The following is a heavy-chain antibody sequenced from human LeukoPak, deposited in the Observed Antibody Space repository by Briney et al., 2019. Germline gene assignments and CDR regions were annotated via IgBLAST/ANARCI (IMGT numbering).Heavy chain of an antibody. J-gene: IGHJ6*03. CDR2: ISTYSGNT. CDR1: GYTFTSYG. CDR3: AREPSVASFYYSYYMDV. Sequence: ASVKVSCKASGYTFTSYGISWVRQAPGQGLEWMAWISTYSGNTNYAQKLQGRVTVTTDTSTSTAYMELRSLRSDDTAVYYCAREPSVASFYYSYYMDVWGKGTTVTVSS. D-gene: IGHD5-12*01. V-gene: IGHV1-18*01.